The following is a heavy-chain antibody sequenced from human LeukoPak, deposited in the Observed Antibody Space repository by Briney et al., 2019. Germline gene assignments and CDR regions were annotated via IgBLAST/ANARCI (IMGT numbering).Heavy chain of an antibody. CDR2: INPSGGST. CDR1: GYTFTSYY. J-gene: IGHJ5*02. Sequence: ASVKVSCKASGYTFTSYYMHWVRQAPGQGLGWMGIINPSGGSTSYAQKFQGRVTMTRDTSTSTVYMELSSLRSEDTAVYYCARGGLHIVVVPAARYNWFDPWGQGTLVTVSS. CDR3: ARGGLHIVVVPAARYNWFDP. D-gene: IGHD2-2*01. V-gene: IGHV1-46*01.